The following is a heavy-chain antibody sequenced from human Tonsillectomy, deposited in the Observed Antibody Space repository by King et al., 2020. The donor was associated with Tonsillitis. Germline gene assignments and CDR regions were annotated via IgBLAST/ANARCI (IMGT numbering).Heavy chain of an antibody. CDR2: INTNTGNP. D-gene: IGHD3-10*01. CDR1: GYGFSTYA. CDR3: ARDPGGFGELLPTKFDY. Sequence: QLVQSGSELKKPGASVKVSCKASGYGFSTYAMNWVRQAPGQGPEWMGWINTNTGNPTYAQGFTGRFVFSLDTSVSTAYLEISSLKAEDTGVYYCARDPGGFGELLPTKFDYWGQGTLVTVSS. J-gene: IGHJ4*02. V-gene: IGHV7-4-1*02.